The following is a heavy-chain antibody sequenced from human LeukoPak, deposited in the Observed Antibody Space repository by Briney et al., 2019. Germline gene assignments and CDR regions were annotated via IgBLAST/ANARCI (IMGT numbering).Heavy chain of an antibody. D-gene: IGHD3-22*01. J-gene: IGHJ4*02. V-gene: IGHV4-59*01. Sequence: SSETLSLTCTVSGGSISNYYWSWIRQPPGKGLEWIGYIYYSGSNNYNPSLKSRVTISVDTSKNQFSLKLSSVTAADTAVYYCAREVPPPAFYYDSSGYYFDYWGQGTLVTVSS. CDR1: GGSISNYY. CDR2: IYYSGSN. CDR3: AREVPPPAFYYDSSGYYFDY.